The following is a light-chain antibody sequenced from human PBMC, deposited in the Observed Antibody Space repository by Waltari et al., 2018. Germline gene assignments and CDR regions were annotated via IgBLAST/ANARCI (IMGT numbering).Light chain of an antibody. Sequence: EILLTQSPATLSVSPGETATLSCRASQSVKSSLAWYQQKPGQAPRLLIYGGSAKATGTPARFSGFGSETEFTLTSSSLQSEDFAVYYCQHYSWPPYSFGQGTNVEIK. CDR3: QHYSWPPYS. J-gene: IGKJ2*03. V-gene: IGKV3-15*01. CDR2: GGS. CDR1: QSVKSS.